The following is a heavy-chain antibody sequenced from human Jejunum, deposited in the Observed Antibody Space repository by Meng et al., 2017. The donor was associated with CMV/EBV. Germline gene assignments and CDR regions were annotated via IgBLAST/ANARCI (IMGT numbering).Heavy chain of an antibody. V-gene: IGHV1-2*02. CDR3: ARDRIGTDSVLGKFDS. D-gene: IGHD5/OR15-5a*01. J-gene: IGHJ4*02. CDR1: TFSTHY. CDR2: INPESGTT. Sequence: TFSTHYMPWVRRAPGQGPEWMGWINPESGTTNFAERFHGRISVTGDTSTNTAYMELSNLKSDDTAVYYCARDRIGTDSVLGKFDSWGQGTRVTVSS.